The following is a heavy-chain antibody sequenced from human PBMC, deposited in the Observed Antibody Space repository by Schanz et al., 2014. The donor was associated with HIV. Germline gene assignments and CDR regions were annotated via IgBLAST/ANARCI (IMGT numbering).Heavy chain of an antibody. CDR3: ARGGIWEWDQPDFDY. J-gene: IGHJ4*02. Sequence: QVQLVESGGGVVQPGRSLRLSCTASGFTFSSSGMHWVRQAPGKGLEWVAVISYDGSNKYYADSVKGRFTISRDNSKNTLYLQMNSLRADDTAVYYCARGGIWEWDQPDFDYWGQGTLVTVSS. CDR2: ISYDGSNK. D-gene: IGHD2-15*01. V-gene: IGHV3-30*19. CDR1: GFTFSSSG.